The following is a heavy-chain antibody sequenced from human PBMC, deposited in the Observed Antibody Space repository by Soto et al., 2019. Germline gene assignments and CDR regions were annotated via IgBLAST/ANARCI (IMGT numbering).Heavy chain of an antibody. CDR2: IAPIYRTA. CDR3: ARDSGAKLSSS. J-gene: IGHJ4*02. V-gene: IGHV1-69*13. Sequence: SVKVPCKASGGTFSSYRINWVRQAPGQGLEWVGGIAPIYRTADYAQKFQGRVTITADESARTAYMELRSLKSQDTAVYYCARDSGAKLSSSWGQGTLVTVSS. D-gene: IGHD6-13*01. CDR1: GGTFSSYR.